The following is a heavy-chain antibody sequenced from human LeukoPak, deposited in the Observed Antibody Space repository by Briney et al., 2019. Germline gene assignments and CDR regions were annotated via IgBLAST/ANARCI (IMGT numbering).Heavy chain of an antibody. CDR1: GGTFSSYA. Sequence: SVKVSCKASGGTFSSYAISWVRQAPGQGLEWMGGIIPIFGTANYAQKFQGRVTITADESTSTACMELSSLRSEDTAVYYCARPGLQNNYYYGMDVWGQGTTVTVSS. V-gene: IGHV1-69*13. J-gene: IGHJ6*02. D-gene: IGHD4-11*01. CDR3: ARPGLQNNYYYGMDV. CDR2: IIPIFGTA.